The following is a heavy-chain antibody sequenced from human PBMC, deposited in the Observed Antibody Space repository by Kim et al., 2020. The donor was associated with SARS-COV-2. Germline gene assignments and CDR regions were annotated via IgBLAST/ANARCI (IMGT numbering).Heavy chain of an antibody. Sequence: DSGKGRFTVSRDNSMNTLYLQMNSLRVEDTALYYCAKGDCSSIGCSTTDCWGRGTLVTVSS. CDR3: AKGDCSSIGCSTTDC. D-gene: IGHD2-2*02. V-gene: IGHV3-23*01. J-gene: IGHJ4*02.